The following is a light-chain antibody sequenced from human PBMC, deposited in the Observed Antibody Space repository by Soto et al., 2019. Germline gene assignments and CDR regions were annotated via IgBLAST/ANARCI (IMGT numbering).Light chain of an antibody. CDR3: SSYTTSDTLA. J-gene: IGLJ1*01. CDR1: SSDIGGYDY. Sequence: QSALTQPASVSGSPGQSITISCTGTSSDIGGYDYVSWYQQHPGKAPKLMIYEVSHRPSGVSNRFSGSKSDNTASLTISGLQAEDESEYYCSSYTTSDTLAFGSGTKVTV. CDR2: EVS. V-gene: IGLV2-14*01.